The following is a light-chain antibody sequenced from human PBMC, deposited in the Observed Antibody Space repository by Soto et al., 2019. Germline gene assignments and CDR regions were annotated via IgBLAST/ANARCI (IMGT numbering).Light chain of an antibody. J-gene: IGKJ1*01. V-gene: IGKV3-20*01. CDR1: QSVSNY. CDR3: HQYGGSPQT. Sequence: EIVLTQSPGTLSLSPGERATLSCRASQSVSNYLAWYQRKPGQAPRLLIYGASSRATGIPDRFSGSGSGTYFTLTSSRLEPEDFAVYYCHQYGGSPQTFGQGTKFEIK. CDR2: GAS.